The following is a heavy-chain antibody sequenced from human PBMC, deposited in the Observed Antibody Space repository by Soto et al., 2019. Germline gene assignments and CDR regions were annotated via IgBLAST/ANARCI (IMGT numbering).Heavy chain of an antibody. D-gene: IGHD3-10*01. CDR3: ARERAFGESSPGYYYYGMDV. Sequence: QVQLQESGPGLVKPSGTLSLTCAVSGGSISSSNWWSWVRQPPGKGLEWVRDIYHSGSTNYNPSRKTRITISIDKSKNQFSLKLSSVTAADTAVYYCARERAFGESSPGYYYYGMDVWGPGTTVTVSS. CDR2: IYHSGST. CDR1: GGSISSSNW. J-gene: IGHJ6*02. V-gene: IGHV4-4*02.